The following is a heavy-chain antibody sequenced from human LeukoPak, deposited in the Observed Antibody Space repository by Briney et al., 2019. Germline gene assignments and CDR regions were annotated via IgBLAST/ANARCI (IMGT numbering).Heavy chain of an antibody. CDR1: GFTFSSYA. CDR2: ISYDGSNK. J-gene: IGHJ6*03. Sequence: PGGSLRLSCAASGFTFSSYAMHWVRQAPGKGLEWVAVISYDGSNKYYADSVKGRFTISRDNSKNTLYLQMNSLRAEDTAVYYCACPPTSYYYYMDVWGKGTTVTVSS. V-gene: IGHV3-30*04. CDR3: ACPPTSYYYYMDV.